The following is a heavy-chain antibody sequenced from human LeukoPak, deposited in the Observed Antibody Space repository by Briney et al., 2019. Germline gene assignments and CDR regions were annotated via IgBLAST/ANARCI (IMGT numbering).Heavy chain of an antibody. CDR1: GGTFSSYT. V-gene: IGHV1-69*02. Sequence: GASVKVSCKASGGTFSSYTISWVRQAPGQGLEWMGRIIPILGIANYAQKFQGGVTITADKSTSTAYMELSSLRSEDTAVYYCARVPLDYYDTSDLDYWGQGTLVTVSS. CDR3: ARVPLDYYDTSDLDY. D-gene: IGHD3-22*01. CDR2: IIPILGIA. J-gene: IGHJ4*02.